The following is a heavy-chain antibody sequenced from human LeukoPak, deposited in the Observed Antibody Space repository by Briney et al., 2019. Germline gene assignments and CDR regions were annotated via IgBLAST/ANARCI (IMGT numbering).Heavy chain of an antibody. D-gene: IGHD3-10*01. CDR1: GFTFSSYW. CDR3: ARDNHVVDYYGSGSYYKGGSYFDY. J-gene: IGHJ4*02. V-gene: IGHV3-21*01. CDR2: ISSASSSYK. Sequence: GGSLRLSCAASGFTFSSYWMHWVRQAPGKGLEWVSSISSASSSYKYYADSVKGRFTIARDNAKNSLYLQMNSLRAEDTAVYYCARDNHVVDYYGSGSYYKGGSYFDYWGQGTLVTVSS.